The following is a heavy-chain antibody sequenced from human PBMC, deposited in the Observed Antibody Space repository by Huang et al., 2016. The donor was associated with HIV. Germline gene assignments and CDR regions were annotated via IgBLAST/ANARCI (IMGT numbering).Heavy chain of an antibody. Sequence: EVQLVQSGAVVKKPGESLKISCKGSGYTFNGYWIGWVRQMPGKGREGMGVICPGESDTTYSPSCQGQVTISADKSISTAYLQWSGLKASDTAMYYCARQGVGDFVVEPTGLGAFDIWGQGTMVTVSS. D-gene: IGHD2-2*01. J-gene: IGHJ3*02. V-gene: IGHV5-51*01. CDR1: GYTFNGYW. CDR3: ARQGVGDFVVEPTGLGAFDI. CDR2: ICPGESDT.